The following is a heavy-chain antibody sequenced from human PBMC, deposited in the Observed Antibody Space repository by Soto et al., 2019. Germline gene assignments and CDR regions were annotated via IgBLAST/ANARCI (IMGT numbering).Heavy chain of an antibody. D-gene: IGHD6-13*01. CDR1: GGSITGYY. CDR3: ARNGGSTWYYFDS. V-gene: IGHV4-34*01. J-gene: IGHJ4*02. Sequence: QVQLQQWGAGLLKPSETLSLTCAVNGGSITGYYGCWIRQSPGKGLEWIGEVSHRGRTNYNPSLKSRVTISIDTSKNQFFLKLNSVTAADTGVYYCARNGGSTWYYFDSWGQGTVVTVSS. CDR2: VSHRGRT.